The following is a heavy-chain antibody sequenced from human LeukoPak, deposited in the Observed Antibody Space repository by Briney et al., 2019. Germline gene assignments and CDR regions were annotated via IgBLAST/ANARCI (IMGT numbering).Heavy chain of an antibody. Sequence: SETLSLTCTISGGSISSYSWNWIRQPPGKGLEWIAYIYYIGSTNCNPSLRSRVTMSVDTSKNQFSLMLSSVTAADTAVYYCAGASYQRGYYFDYWGQGTLVTVYS. CDR3: AGASYQRGYYFDY. V-gene: IGHV4-59*01. D-gene: IGHD2-2*01. CDR2: IYYIGST. J-gene: IGHJ4*02. CDR1: GGSISSYS.